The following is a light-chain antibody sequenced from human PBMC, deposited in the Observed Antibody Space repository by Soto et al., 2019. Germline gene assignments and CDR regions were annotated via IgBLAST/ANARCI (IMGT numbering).Light chain of an antibody. CDR2: DVS. J-gene: IGKJ2*01. V-gene: IGKV1-5*01. CDR1: QYITSR. CDR3: QQYYNSPDT. Sequence: DIQMTQSPSTMSASVGDRVTITCRASQYITSRLAWYQQKPGKAPNLLIYDVSNLESGVPSRFSGSGFGTEFTLSISSLQPDDFATYHCQQYYNSPDTFGQGTKLEI.